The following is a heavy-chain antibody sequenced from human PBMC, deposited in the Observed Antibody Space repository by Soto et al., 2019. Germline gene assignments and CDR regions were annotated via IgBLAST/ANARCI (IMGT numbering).Heavy chain of an antibody. Sequence: QVQLVQSGAEVKKPGSSVKVSCKASGGTFSSYSINWVRQAPGQGLEWMGEIIPIFGTANYAQKFQGRVTITADESTSTAYMELSSLRSADTDVYYCARDGGRHSGGLDYWGQGTLVTVSS. CDR2: IIPIFGTA. CDR3: ARDGGRHSGGLDY. J-gene: IGHJ4*02. V-gene: IGHV1-69*01. D-gene: IGHD1-26*01. CDR1: GGTFSSYS.